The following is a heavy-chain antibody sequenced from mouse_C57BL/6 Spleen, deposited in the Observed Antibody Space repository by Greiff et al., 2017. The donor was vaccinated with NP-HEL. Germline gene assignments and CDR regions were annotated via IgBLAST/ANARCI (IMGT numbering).Heavy chain of an antibody. Sequence: GQLQQSGAELVKPGASVKISCKASGYAFSSYWMNWVKQRPGKGLEWIGQIYPGDGDTNYNGKFKGKATLTADKSSSTAYMQLSSLTSEDSAVYFCARRRRDYAMDYWGQGTSVTVSS. CDR3: ARRRRDYAMDY. J-gene: IGHJ4*01. CDR2: IYPGDGDT. V-gene: IGHV1-80*01. CDR1: GYAFSSYW.